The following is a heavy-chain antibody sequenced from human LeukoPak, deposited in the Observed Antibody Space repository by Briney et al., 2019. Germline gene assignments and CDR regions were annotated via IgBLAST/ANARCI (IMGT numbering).Heavy chain of an antibody. D-gene: IGHD6-25*01. J-gene: IGHJ4*02. Sequence: SETLSLTCTVSGGSISSRSYYWGWIRQPPGKGLEWIGSVYYGRSPYFNPSLESRATISVDTSKNHFSLKMSSVTAADTAVYYCARSSGTGTFSYWGQGTLVTVSS. V-gene: IGHV4-39*02. CDR2: VYYGRSP. CDR1: GGSISSRSYY. CDR3: ARSSGTGTFSY.